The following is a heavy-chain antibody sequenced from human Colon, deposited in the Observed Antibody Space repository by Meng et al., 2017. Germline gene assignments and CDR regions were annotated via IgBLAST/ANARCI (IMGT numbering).Heavy chain of an antibody. CDR1: GCSISSANYY. CDR2: IYYSGSS. Sequence: HVQLQESGPGLVKPSQTLSLTCTVSGCSISSANYYWSWIRQPPGKGLEWIAYIYYSGSSYYNPSLKSRVAISVDTSKNQFSLRLSSVTAADTAVFYCARGSASYYGFDSWGQGTLVTVSS. D-gene: IGHD3-22*01. CDR3: ARGSASYYGFDS. V-gene: IGHV4-30-4*01. J-gene: IGHJ4*02.